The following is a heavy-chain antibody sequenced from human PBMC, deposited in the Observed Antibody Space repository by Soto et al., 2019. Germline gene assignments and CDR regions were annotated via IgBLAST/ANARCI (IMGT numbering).Heavy chain of an antibody. CDR2: ISSDGSNK. J-gene: IGHJ6*02. CDR3: ARGRRLTMTGREFYYRLDV. CDR1: GFSLTSFA. D-gene: IGHD3-10*01. Sequence: PGGALRLSCTASGFSLTSFAVHWVRQAPGKGLEWVVVISSDGSNKYYIESVKGRFNISRDNFKNAMYMEIDNLRIEDTAVYYCARGRRLTMTGREFYYRLDVWGQGTTVTVSS. V-gene: IGHV3-30-3*01.